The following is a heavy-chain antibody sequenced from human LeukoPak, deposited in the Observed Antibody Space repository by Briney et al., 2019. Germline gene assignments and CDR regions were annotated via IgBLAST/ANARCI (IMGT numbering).Heavy chain of an antibody. CDR3: RGQPSRSQYWWYFDI. CDR2: IYHTRTT. CDR1: GGSITIGTYY. D-gene: IGHD1-26*01. Sequence: SETLSLTCTVSGGSITIGTYYWDWIRHPPGKGLEWIGSIYHTRTTNYNPSLMGRATVSFDTSKNEVSLELRSVTAADTAVYYARGQPSRSQYWWYFDIWGRGTLLTVSS. V-gene: IGHV4-39*01. J-gene: IGHJ2*01.